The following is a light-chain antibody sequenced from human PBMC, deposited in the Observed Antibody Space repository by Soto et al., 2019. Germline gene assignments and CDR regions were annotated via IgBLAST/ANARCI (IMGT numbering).Light chain of an antibody. CDR1: QNIASY. J-gene: IGKJ1*01. CDR3: QQNFNARRT. Sequence: DIQMTQSPSSLSASVGDRVTITCRASQNIASYLNWYQQRPGKAPDLLIYAASSLKSGVPLRFSGSGSGTEFTLTINSLQPEDFATYYCQQNFNARRTFGQGTKVEI. CDR2: AAS. V-gene: IGKV1-39*01.